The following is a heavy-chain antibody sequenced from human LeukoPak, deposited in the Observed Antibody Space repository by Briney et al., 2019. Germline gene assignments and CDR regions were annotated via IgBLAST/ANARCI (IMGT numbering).Heavy chain of an antibody. V-gene: IGHV4-38-2*02. CDR3: VRIALYGFIDY. Sequence: PSETLSLTCTVSGYSISSGYYWGWIRQPPGKGLEWIGSIYHSGSTYYNPSLKSRVTISVDTSKNQFSLKLSSVTAADTAVYYCVRIALYGFIDYWGQGTLVTVSS. CDR1: GYSISSGYY. J-gene: IGHJ4*02. CDR2: IYHSGST. D-gene: IGHD3-10*01.